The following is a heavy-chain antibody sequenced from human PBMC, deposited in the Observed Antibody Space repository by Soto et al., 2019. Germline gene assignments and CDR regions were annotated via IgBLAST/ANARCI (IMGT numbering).Heavy chain of an antibody. CDR1: GGSISSGGYS. V-gene: IGHV4-30-2*01. CDR2: IYHSGST. D-gene: IGHD3-22*01. Sequence: NPSETLSLTCAVSGGSISSGGYSWSWIRQPPGKGLEWIGYIYHSGSTYYNPSLKRRVTISVDRSKNQFSLKLSSVTAADTAVYYCARCYYDSSGYYRRQYYWYFDLWGRGTLVTVSS. J-gene: IGHJ2*01. CDR3: ARCYYDSSGYYRRQYYWYFDL.